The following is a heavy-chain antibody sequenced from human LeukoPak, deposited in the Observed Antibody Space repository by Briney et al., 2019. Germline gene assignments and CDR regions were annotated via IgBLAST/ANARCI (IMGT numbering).Heavy chain of an antibody. D-gene: IGHD3-22*01. CDR3: ARVGSGYYYGY. Sequence: PGGSLRLSCAASGFTFSSYSMNWVRQAPGKGVEWVSSISSSSSYIYYADSVKGRFTISRDNAKNSLYLQMNSLRAEDTAVYYCARVGSGYYYGYWGQGTLVTVSS. J-gene: IGHJ4*02. CDR2: ISSSSSYI. V-gene: IGHV3-21*01. CDR1: GFTFSSYS.